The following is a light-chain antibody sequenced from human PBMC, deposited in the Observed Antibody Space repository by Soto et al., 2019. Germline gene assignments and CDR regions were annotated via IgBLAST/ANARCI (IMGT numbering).Light chain of an antibody. J-gene: IGKJ2*01. Sequence: EIVLTQSPGTLSLSPGERGTLSCRASQTVSSSYLAWYQQKPGQAPRLLIYGASSRATGITDRFRGSGSGTDFTLTISRLEPEDFAVYYCQQYGGSPRTFGQGTKLEIK. CDR2: GAS. CDR3: QQYGGSPRT. V-gene: IGKV3-20*01. CDR1: QTVSSSY.